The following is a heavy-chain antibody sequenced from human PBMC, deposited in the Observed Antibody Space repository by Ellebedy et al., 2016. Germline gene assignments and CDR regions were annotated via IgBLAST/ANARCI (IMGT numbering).Heavy chain of an antibody. Sequence: GESLKISXAASGFTFSTYAISWVRQAPGKGLEWVGRITSKTDGGTTDYAAPVKGRFTISRDDSKNRLYLQMNSQKSDDTAVYYCTTLRFLEWNPLDFYYYMDVWGKGTTVTVSS. J-gene: IGHJ6*03. CDR3: TTLRFLEWNPLDFYYYMDV. D-gene: IGHD3-3*01. CDR2: ITSKTDGGTT. CDR1: GFTFSTYA. V-gene: IGHV3-15*01.